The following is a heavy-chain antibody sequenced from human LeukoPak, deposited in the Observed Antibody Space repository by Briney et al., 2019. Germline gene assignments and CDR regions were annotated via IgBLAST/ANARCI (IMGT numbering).Heavy chain of an antibody. CDR2: ISGFNDNT. CDR1: GYDFNRFA. D-gene: IGHD2-15*01. Sequence: ASVKASCKASGYDFNRFAINWVRQAPGQGPEWMGWISGFNDNTAYAQKLQDRVTMTTDKSTSTAYMELRNLRSDDTAMYYCARCSAATCFPLDFDFWGQGTLVTVSS. V-gene: IGHV1-18*01. J-gene: IGHJ4*02. CDR3: ARCSAATCFPLDFDF.